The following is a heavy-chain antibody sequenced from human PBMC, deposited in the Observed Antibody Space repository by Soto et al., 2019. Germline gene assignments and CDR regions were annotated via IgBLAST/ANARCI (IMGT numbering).Heavy chain of an antibody. CDR3: ARGWYNWFDP. J-gene: IGHJ5*02. CDR1: GGSISSGGYY. Sequence: KTSETLSLTCTVSGGSISSGGYYWSWIRQHPGKGPEWIGYIYYSGSTYYNPSLKSRVTISVDTSKNQFSLKLSSVTAADTAVYYCARGWYNWFDPWGQGTLVTVSS. D-gene: IGHD6-13*01. V-gene: IGHV4-31*03. CDR2: IYYSGST.